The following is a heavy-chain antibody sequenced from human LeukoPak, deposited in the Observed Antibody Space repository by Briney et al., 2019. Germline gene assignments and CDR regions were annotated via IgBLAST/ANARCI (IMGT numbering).Heavy chain of an antibody. CDR1: GYTFTDYY. J-gene: IGHJ4*02. V-gene: IGHV1-2*02. D-gene: IGHD1-14*01. CDR3: ARVIQPLTTETSSDY. CDR2: INPKNGGT. Sequence: ASVKVSCKASGYTFTDYYMNCVRQAPGQGLELMGCINPKNGGTNYAQKFQGRVTMTRDTSINTAYMEVSGLKSDDTAVYYCARVIQPLTTETSSDYWGQGTLVTVSS.